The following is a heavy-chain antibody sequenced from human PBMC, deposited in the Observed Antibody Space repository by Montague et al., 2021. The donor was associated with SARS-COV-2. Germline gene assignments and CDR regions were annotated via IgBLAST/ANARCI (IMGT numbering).Heavy chain of an antibody. CDR3: ARGSVGGYDFDY. V-gene: IGHV3-33*01. Sequence: SRRLSCAASGFLFSSYGMHWFRQAPGKGLEWVAHIRSDGSNEHYVDSVKGRFTISRDNFKNTLYLQMNSLRAEDTAIYYCARGSVGGYDFDYWGQGTLVTVSS. D-gene: IGHD1-26*01. CDR2: IRSDGSNE. J-gene: IGHJ4*02. CDR1: GFLFSSYG.